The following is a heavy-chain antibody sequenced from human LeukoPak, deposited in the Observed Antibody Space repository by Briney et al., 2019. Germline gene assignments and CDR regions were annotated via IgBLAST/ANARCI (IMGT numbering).Heavy chain of an antibody. CDR3: ARGSGD. V-gene: IGHV3-30*03. Sequence: GGSLRLSCAASGFTFSSYAMSWVRQAPGKGLEWVAVISYDGSNKYYADFVKGRFTISRDNSKNTLYLQMNSLRAEDTAVYYCARGSGDWGQGTLVTVSS. CDR2: ISYDGSNK. D-gene: IGHD3-10*01. J-gene: IGHJ4*02. CDR1: GFTFSSYA.